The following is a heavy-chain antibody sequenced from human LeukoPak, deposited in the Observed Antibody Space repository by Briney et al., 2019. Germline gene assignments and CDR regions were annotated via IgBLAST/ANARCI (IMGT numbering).Heavy chain of an antibody. Sequence: GSLRLSCAASGFTFSSYWMHWVRQAPGKGLEWIGEINHSGNTNYNPSLKSRITMSVDTSRNHFSLTLNSVTAADTAVYYCARFQDWFGESYFDYWGQGTLVTVSS. CDR1: GFTFSSYW. J-gene: IGHJ4*02. CDR2: INHSGNT. D-gene: IGHD3-10*01. CDR3: ARFQDWFGESYFDY. V-gene: IGHV4-34*10.